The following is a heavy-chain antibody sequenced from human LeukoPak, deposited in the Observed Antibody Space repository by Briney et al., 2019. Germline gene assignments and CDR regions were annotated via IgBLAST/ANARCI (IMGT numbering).Heavy chain of an antibody. J-gene: IGHJ4*02. CDR3: ASCRWNCHYFQS. Sequence: PGGSLRLSCAASEFTVSSYYMTWVRQAPGKGLEWVSLIYTGGNTYYADSVKDRFTISRDISRNTLYLQMNSLRADDTAVYYCASCRWNCHYFQSWGQRTLHTVSS. CDR2: IYTGGNT. D-gene: IGHD1-7*01. V-gene: IGHV3-66*01. CDR1: EFTVSSYY.